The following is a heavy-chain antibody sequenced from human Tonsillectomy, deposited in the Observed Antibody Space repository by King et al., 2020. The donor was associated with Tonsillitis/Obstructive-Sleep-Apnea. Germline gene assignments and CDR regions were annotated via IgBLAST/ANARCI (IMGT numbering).Heavy chain of an antibody. D-gene: IGHD4-17*01. Sequence: VQLVESGGGLVQPGGSLRLSCAASGFTFSSYWMSWVRQAPGKGLEWVANIKQDGSEKYYVDSVKGRFTISRDNAKNSLYLQMNSLRAEDTAVYYCARERVEGYGDYYYYYYMDVWGKGTTVTVSS. CDR2: IKQDGSEK. CDR3: ARERVEGYGDYYYYYYMDV. CDR1: GFTFSSYW. V-gene: IGHV3-7*01. J-gene: IGHJ6*03.